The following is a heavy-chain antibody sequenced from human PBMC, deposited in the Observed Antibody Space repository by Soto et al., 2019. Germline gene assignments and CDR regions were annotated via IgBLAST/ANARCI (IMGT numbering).Heavy chain of an antibody. J-gene: IGHJ4*02. CDR2: IYYSGST. CDR1: GGSISSSSYY. Sequence: QLQLQGSGPGLVKPSETLSLTCTVSGGSISSSSYYWGWIRQPPGKGLEWIGSIYYSGSTYYNPSLKSRVTISVDTSKNQFSLKLSSVTAADTAVYYCVVVVAARADYWGQGTLVTVSS. V-gene: IGHV4-39*01. CDR3: VVVVAARADY. D-gene: IGHD2-15*01.